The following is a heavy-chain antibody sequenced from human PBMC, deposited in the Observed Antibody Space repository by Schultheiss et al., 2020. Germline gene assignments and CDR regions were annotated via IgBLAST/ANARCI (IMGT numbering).Heavy chain of an antibody. Sequence: ASVKVSCKASGYTFTSYYMHWVRQAPGQGLEWMGIINPSGGSTSYAQKFQGRVTMTRDTSTSTVYMELSSLRSEDTAVYYCVSSGWSEGNYYGMDVWGQGTTVNGYS. CDR2: INPSGGST. J-gene: IGHJ6*02. D-gene: IGHD6-19*01. CDR1: GYTFTSYY. CDR3: VSSGWSEGNYYGMDV. V-gene: IGHV1-46*01.